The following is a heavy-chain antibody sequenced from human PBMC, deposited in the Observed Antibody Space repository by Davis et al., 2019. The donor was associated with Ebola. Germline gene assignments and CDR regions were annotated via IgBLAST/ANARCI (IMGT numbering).Heavy chain of an antibody. CDR1: GFTFSSYS. CDR2: IKQDGSEK. D-gene: IGHD3-10*01. Sequence: GESLKISCAASGFTFSSYSMSWVRQGPGKGLEWVANIKQDGSEKYYVDSVKGRFTISRDNAKNSLYLQMNSLRAEDTAVYYCARVGAAWPSYYGMDVWGQGTTVTVSS. J-gene: IGHJ6*02. CDR3: ARVGAAWPSYYGMDV. V-gene: IGHV3-7*01.